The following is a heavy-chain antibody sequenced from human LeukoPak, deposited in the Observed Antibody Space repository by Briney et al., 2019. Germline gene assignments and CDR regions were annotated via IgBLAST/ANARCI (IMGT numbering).Heavy chain of an antibody. CDR2: IYYSGST. CDR3: AKSGGPDYYDSSAFDI. V-gene: IGHV4-59*08. CDR1: GGSISSYY. J-gene: IGHJ3*02. D-gene: IGHD3-22*01. Sequence: PSETLSLTCTVSGGSISSYYWSWIRQPPGKGLEWIGYIYYSGSTNYNPSLKSRVTISVDTSKNQFSLKLSSVTAADTAVFYCAKSGGPDYYDSSAFDIWGPGTIVTVSS.